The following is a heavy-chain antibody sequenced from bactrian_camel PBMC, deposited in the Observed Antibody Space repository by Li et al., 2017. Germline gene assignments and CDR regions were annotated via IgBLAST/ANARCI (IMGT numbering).Heavy chain of an antibody. V-gene: IGHV3S42*01. CDR1: GYTYSRYC. Sequence: VQLVESGGGSVQAGGSLRLSCAASGYTYSRYCMGWFRQTPGKEREGVASIGTYGVTSYAGSVKGRFTISKDNAKNILYLQMNNLKSEDTAMYYCAARRNWGSCLWVDTRNFNYWGQGTQVTVS. CDR2: IGTYGVT. J-gene: IGHJ4*01. D-gene: IGHD3*01. CDR3: AARRNWGSCLWVDTRNFNY.